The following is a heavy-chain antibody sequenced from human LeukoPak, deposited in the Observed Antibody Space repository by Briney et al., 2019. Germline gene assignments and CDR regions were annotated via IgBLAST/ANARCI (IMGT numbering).Heavy chain of an antibody. Sequence: ASVKVSCKASGYSFNDKYLHWVRQAPGQGLEWMGSINPNSGGTNYAQKFQGRVTMTTDTSMSTAYMELSRLTSDDTAVYYCAATEDFWSGYSFDYWGQGTLVTVSS. CDR3: AATEDFWSGYSFDY. J-gene: IGHJ4*02. D-gene: IGHD3-3*01. CDR2: INPNSGGT. CDR1: GYSFNDKY. V-gene: IGHV1-2*02.